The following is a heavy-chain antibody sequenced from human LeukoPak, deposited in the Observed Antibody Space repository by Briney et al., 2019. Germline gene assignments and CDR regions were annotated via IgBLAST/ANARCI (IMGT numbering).Heavy chain of an antibody. CDR3: VRDRSSGWSEMDGSGY. CDR1: GYTFTSYA. V-gene: IGHV1-3*01. CDR2: INAGNGNT. J-gene: IGHJ4*02. Sequence: ASVKVSCKASGYTFTSYAMHWVRQAPGQRLEWMGWINAGNGNTKYSQKFQGRVTITRDTSASTAYMELSSLRSEDTAVYYCVRDRSSGWSEMDGSGYWGQGTLVTVSS. D-gene: IGHD6-19*01.